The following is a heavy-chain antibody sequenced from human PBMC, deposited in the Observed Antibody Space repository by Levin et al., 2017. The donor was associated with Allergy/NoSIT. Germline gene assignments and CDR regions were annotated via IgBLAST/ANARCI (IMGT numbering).Heavy chain of an antibody. D-gene: IGHD2-8*01. J-gene: IGHJ4*02. V-gene: IGHV4-34*01. Sequence: SETLSLTCAVYGGSFSGYYWSWIRQPPGKGLEWIGEINHSGSTNYNPSLKSRVTISVDTSKNQFSLKLSSVTAADTAVYYCARRPPYCTNGVCSNFPFDYWGQGTLVTVSS. CDR3: ARRPPYCTNGVCSNFPFDY. CDR1: GGSFSGYY. CDR2: INHSGST.